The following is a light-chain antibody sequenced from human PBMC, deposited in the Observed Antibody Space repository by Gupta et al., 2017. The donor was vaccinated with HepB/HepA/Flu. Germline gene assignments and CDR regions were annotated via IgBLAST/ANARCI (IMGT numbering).Light chain of an antibody. J-gene: IGKJ3*01. CDR2: GAS. V-gene: IGKV3-20*01. CDR3: QQYGTIPPT. CDR1: KSVTSNY. Sequence: ELVLTQSPGTLSLSPGETATLSCSASKSVTSNYLAWYQHKAGQAPRLLIYGASTMATGIPDRFSGSGSGTDFTLTISRLEPEDFAAYYCQQYGTIPPTFGPGTKVDIE.